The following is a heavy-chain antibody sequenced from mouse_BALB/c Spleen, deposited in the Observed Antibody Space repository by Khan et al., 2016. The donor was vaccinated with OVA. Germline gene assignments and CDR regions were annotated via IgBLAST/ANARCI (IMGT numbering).Heavy chain of an antibody. CDR3: ARVDYYGLFDY. D-gene: IGHD1-2*01. CDR1: GYTFTDYN. CDR2: IYPYNGGT. Sequence: VQLQQSGPELVKPGASVKISCKASGYTFTDYNMHWVKQSHGKSLEWIGYIYPYNGGTGYNQKFKSKATLTVDNSSSTAYMELRSLTSGDSAVYYCARVDYYGLFDYWGQGTTLTVSS. V-gene: IGHV1S29*02. J-gene: IGHJ2*01.